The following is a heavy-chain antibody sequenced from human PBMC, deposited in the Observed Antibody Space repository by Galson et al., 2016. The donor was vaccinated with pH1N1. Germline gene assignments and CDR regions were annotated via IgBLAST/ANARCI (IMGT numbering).Heavy chain of an antibody. J-gene: IGHJ3*02. V-gene: IGHV3-74*01. CDR3: TRRGDRPILGAFDM. D-gene: IGHD3-10*01. CDR2: IYNDATRT. Sequence: SLRLSCAASGFTFSNSWMHWVRQAPGSGLGWVSRIYNDATRTNYADSVRGRFAISRDNVKNMVYLHMSSLRVEDTAVYYCTRRGDRPILGAFDMWGQGTMVTVSS. CDR1: GFTFSNSW.